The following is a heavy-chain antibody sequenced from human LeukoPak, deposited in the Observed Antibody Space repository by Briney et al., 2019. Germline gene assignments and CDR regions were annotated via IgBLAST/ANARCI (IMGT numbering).Heavy chain of an antibody. J-gene: IGHJ4*02. V-gene: IGHV3-48*03. CDR2: ISSSSSTI. CDR3: ARDLLLDY. CDR1: GFTFSSYE. Sequence: PGGSLRLSCAASGFTFSSYEMNWVHQAPGKGLEWVSYISSSSSTIYYADSVKGRFTISRDNAKNSLYLQMNSLRAEDTAVYYCARDLLLDYWGQGTLVTVSS.